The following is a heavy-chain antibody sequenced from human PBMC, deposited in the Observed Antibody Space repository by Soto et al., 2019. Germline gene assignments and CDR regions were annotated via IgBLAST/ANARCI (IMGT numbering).Heavy chain of an antibody. CDR3: AKDLIVLMVYGSMEV. J-gene: IGHJ6*04. CDR1: RFTFSSYA. CDR2: ISGSGGST. D-gene: IGHD2-8*01. V-gene: IGHV3-23*01. Sequence: GSLRLSCAASRFTFSSYAMIWVLRAPLKGLECVSAISGSGGSTYYADSVKGRFTISRDNSKNTLYLQMNSLRAEDTAVYYCAKDLIVLMVYGSMEVWGKGTTVTVSS.